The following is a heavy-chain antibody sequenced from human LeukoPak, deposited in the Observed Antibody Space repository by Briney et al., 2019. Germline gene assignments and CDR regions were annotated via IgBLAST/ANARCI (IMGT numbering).Heavy chain of an antibody. CDR1: GYTFTSYD. CDR3: AKGIAAASYYYYYDMDV. Sequence: ASVKVSCKASGYTFTSYDINWVRQATGQGLEWMGWMNPNSGNTGYAQKFQGRVTMTRNTSISTAYMELSSLRSEDTAVYYCAKGIAAASYYYYYDMDVWGKGTTVTVSS. D-gene: IGHD6-13*01. CDR2: MNPNSGNT. J-gene: IGHJ6*03. V-gene: IGHV1-8*01.